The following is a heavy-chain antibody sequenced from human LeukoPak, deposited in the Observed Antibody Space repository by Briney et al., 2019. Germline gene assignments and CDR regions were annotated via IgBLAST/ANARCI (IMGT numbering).Heavy chain of an antibody. Sequence: SETLSLTCTVSGGSISSGDYYWNWIRQPPGKGLEWIGYIYYSGSTYYNPSLKSRVVISVDTSKNQFSLKLSSVTAADTAVYYCARAPYSYALNFWGQGTLVTVSS. CDR1: GGSISSGDYY. CDR3: ARAPYSYALNF. CDR2: IYYSGST. D-gene: IGHD5-18*01. V-gene: IGHV4-30-4*01. J-gene: IGHJ4*02.